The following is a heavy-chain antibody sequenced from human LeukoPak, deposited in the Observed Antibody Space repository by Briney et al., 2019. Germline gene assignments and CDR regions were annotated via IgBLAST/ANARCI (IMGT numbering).Heavy chain of an antibody. CDR1: GGTFSSYA. CDR2: INPNSGGT. V-gene: IGHV1-2*04. D-gene: IGHD1-26*01. Sequence: ASVKVSCKASGGTFSSYAISWVRQAPGQGLEWMGWINPNSGGTNYAQKLQGWVTMTRDTSISTAYMELSRLRSDDTAVYYCARGGTISGSYGWFDPWGQGTLVTVSS. CDR3: ARGGTISGSYGWFDP. J-gene: IGHJ5*02.